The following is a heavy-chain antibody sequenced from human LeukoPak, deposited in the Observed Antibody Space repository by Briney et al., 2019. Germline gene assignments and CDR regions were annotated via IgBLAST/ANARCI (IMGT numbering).Heavy chain of an antibody. D-gene: IGHD4-23*01. J-gene: IGHJ4*02. V-gene: IGHV4-59*01. CDR1: GGSISSYY. CDR3: ARVGGIYGGNSFY. Sequence: SEILSLTCTVSGGSISSYYWSWIRQPPGKGLEWIGYIYYSGSTNYNPSLKSRVTISVDTSKNQFSLKLSSVTAADTAVYYCARVGGIYGGNSFYWGQGTLVTVSS. CDR2: IYYSGST.